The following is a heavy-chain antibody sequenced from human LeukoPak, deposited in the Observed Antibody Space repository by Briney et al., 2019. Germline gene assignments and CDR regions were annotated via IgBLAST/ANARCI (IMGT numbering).Heavy chain of an antibody. CDR1: GYSISSGYY. CDR3: ASLLRIWMFDY. V-gene: IGHV4-38-2*02. D-gene: IGHD4-17*01. Sequence: PSETLSLTCTVSGYSISSGYYWGWIRQPPGKGLEWIGSIYHSGSTNYNPSLKSRVTISVDTSKNQFSLKLSSVTAADTAVYYCASLLRIWMFDYWGQGTLVTVSS. CDR2: IYHSGST. J-gene: IGHJ4*02.